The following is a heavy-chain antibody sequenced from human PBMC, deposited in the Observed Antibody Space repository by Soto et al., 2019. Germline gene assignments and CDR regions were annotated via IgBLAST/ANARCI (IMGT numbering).Heavy chain of an antibody. Sequence: QVQLVQSGAEVKKPGSSVKVSCKASGGTFSSYAISWVRQAPGQGLEWMGGIIPIFGTANYAQKFQGRVTSTADEATSTAYMGLRRLRSEDTAVYYSANLLTPVTTFDWYFDLWGRGPLVTVSS. CDR2: IIPIFGTA. CDR1: GGTFSSYA. V-gene: IGHV1-69*12. CDR3: ANLLTPVTTFDWYFDL. J-gene: IGHJ2*01. D-gene: IGHD4-17*01.